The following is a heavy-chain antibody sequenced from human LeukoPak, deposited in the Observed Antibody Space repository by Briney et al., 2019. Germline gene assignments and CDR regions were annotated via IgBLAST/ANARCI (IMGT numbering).Heavy chain of an antibody. J-gene: IGHJ6*03. Sequence: GGSLRLSCAASGFTFSSYGMHWVRQAPGKGLEWVAFIQLDGSNKYYADSVKGRFTISRDNSKNTLYLQMNSLRAEDTAVYYCASGKGQWNDYYMDVWGKGTTVTVSS. CDR2: IQLDGSNK. V-gene: IGHV3-30*02. D-gene: IGHD1-1*01. CDR1: GFTFSSYG. CDR3: ASGKGQWNDYYMDV.